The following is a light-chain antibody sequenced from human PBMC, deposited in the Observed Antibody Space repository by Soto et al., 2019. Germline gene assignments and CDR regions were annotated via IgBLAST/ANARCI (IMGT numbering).Light chain of an antibody. CDR2: EVS. V-gene: IGLV2-23*02. J-gene: IGLJ3*02. CDR1: SSDVGSYNL. CDR3: CSYAGSSTPWV. Sequence: QSVLTQPASVSGSLGQSITISCTGTSSDVGSYNLVSWYQQHPGKAPKLMIYEVSKRPSGVSNRFSGSKSGNTASLTISGLQAEDEADYYCCSYAGSSTPWVFGGGTKLTVL.